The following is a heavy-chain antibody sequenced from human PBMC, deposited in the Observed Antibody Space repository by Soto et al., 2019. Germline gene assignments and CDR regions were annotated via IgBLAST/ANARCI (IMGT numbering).Heavy chain of an antibody. CDR2: IIAIFGTA. CDR1: GGTFSSDA. CDR3: ASRSCVGKNIVLYGMDV. J-gene: IGHJ6*02. D-gene: IGHD5-12*01. Sequence: QVQLVQSGAEVKKPGSSVKVSCKASGGTFSSDAISWVRQSSGQGLAWMGGIIAIFGTANYAQKFQGRVTITADESTSTAYMELSSLRSEDTAVYYCASRSCVGKNIVLYGMDVWGQGTTVTVSS. V-gene: IGHV1-69*12.